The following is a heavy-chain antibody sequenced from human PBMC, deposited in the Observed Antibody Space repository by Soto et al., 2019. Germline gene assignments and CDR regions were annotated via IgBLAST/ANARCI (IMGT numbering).Heavy chain of an antibody. CDR3: ARRGLREAAAHWFER. CDR2: MYHGGTT. J-gene: IGHJ5*02. D-gene: IGHD6-13*01. Sequence: KPSETLSLTCSVSGGSISSGSYYWGWILHTPGRGLEWIASMYHGGTTYSNPSLKSRVTISVDTSKNQFSLRLTSVTAADAAVYYCARRGLREAAAHWFERWGEETLVTTSS. CDR1: GGSISSGSYY. V-gene: IGHV4-39*01.